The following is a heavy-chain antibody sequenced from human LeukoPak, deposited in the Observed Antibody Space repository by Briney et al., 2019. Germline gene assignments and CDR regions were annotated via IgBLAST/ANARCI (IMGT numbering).Heavy chain of an antibody. J-gene: IGHJ4*02. CDR1: GGSISSYY. CDR3: VTSNFGY. D-gene: IGHD2/OR15-2a*01. V-gene: IGHV4-34*01. CDR2: TNHTGST. Sequence: SETLSLTCTVSGGSISSYYWSWIRQPPGKGLEWIGETNHTGSTNYNPSLKRRVTISVDTSKNQLSLKLSSVTAADTAVYYCVTSNFGYWGQGTLVTVSS.